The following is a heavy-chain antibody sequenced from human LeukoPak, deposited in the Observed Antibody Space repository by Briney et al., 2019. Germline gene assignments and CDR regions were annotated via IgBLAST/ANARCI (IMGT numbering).Heavy chain of an antibody. CDR3: ARAVITFGGAVAKGFDC. V-gene: IGHV4-59*01. CDR2: IYYIGST. D-gene: IGHD3-16*01. CDR1: GGSFSTYY. J-gene: IGHJ4*02. Sequence: PSETLSLTCTVSGGSFSTYYWCWIRQPPGKGLEWIGYIYYIGSTNYNPSLKSRVTMSLDTSKNRFSLNLSSVTAADTAVYYCARAVITFGGAVAKGFDCWGQGTLVTVSS.